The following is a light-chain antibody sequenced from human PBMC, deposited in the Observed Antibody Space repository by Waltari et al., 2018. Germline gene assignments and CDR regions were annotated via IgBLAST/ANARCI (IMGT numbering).Light chain of an antibody. CDR1: SSDIGAFNY. CDR3: SSYTSSSTYV. Sequence: QSALTQPASVSGSPGQSITISCTGTSSDIGAFNYVSWYQKHPAKAPNVRIYDCSNRPPGVSSRFSGSKSGNTASLTISGLQAEDEADYYCSSYTSSSTYVFGSGTMVTVL. V-gene: IGLV2-14*01. J-gene: IGLJ1*01. CDR2: DCS.